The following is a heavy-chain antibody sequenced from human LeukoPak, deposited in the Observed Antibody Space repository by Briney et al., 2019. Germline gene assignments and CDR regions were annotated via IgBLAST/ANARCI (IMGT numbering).Heavy chain of an antibody. CDR2: ISGSGGIT. CDR1: GFTFSSYA. Sequence: GGSLRLSCAASGFTFSSYAMSWARQAPGKGPQWVSAISGSGGITYYADSVKGRFAISRDNSKNTLYLQMNSLRAEDTAVYYCATDVYYYDSSGLDYWGQGTLVTVSS. V-gene: IGHV3-23*01. D-gene: IGHD3-22*01. CDR3: ATDVYYYDSSGLDY. J-gene: IGHJ4*02.